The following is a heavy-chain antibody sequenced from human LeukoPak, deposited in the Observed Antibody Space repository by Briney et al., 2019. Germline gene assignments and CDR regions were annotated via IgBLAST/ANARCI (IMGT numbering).Heavy chain of an antibody. CDR1: GGSFSGYY. Sequence: PSETLSLTCAVYGGSFSGYYWSWIRQPPGKGLEWIGEINHSGSTDYNPSLKSRVTISVDTSKNQFSLKLSSVTAADTAVYYCARRMAGPNGGFLYWGQGTLVTVSS. D-gene: IGHD3-16*01. V-gene: IGHV4-34*01. CDR2: INHSGST. J-gene: IGHJ4*02. CDR3: ARRMAGPNGGFLY.